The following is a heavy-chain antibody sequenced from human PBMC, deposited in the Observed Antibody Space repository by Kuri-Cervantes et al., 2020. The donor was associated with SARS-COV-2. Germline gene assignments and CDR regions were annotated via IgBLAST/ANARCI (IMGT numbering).Heavy chain of an antibody. CDR3: TREAYDYNMGFDS. V-gene: IGHV3-30-3*01. Sequence: GESLKISCSASGFNYLNYAIHWVRQAPGTGLEWVAVVSYNGTNKYYADPVKGRFIISRDNSRNIVYLQMNSLRPEDTALYYCTREAYDYNMGFDSWGQGTLVTVSS. CDR1: GFNYLNYA. D-gene: IGHD4-11*01. J-gene: IGHJ4*02. CDR2: VSYNGTNK.